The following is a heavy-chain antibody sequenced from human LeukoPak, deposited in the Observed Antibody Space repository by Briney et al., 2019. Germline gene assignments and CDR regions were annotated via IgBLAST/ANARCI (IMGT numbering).Heavy chain of an antibody. J-gene: IGHJ5*02. CDR1: GGSISSGGYY. Sequence: PSETLSLTCTVSGGSISSGGYYWSWIRQHPGKGLEWIGYIYYSGSTYYNPSLKSRVTISVDTSKNQFSMKLSSVTAADTAVYYCARELLGSGSYRWFDPWGQGTLVTVSS. CDR2: IYYSGST. D-gene: IGHD3-10*01. CDR3: ARELLGSGSYRWFDP. V-gene: IGHV4-31*03.